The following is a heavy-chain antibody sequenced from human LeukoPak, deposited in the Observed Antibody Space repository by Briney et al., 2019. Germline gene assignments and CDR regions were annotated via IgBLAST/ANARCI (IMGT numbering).Heavy chain of an antibody. J-gene: IGHJ4*02. CDR1: GITLSGYW. D-gene: IGHD2-21*01. CDR3: ARGAVAPDT. Sequence: GGSLRLSCAASGITLSGYWMHWVRQAPGKGLVWVSRLNTDGSNTAYADSVEGRFTLSSDNAKNTVYLQMNSLRDDDTGLYYCARGAVAPDTWGQGTLVIVSS. CDR2: LNTDGSNT. V-gene: IGHV3-74*01.